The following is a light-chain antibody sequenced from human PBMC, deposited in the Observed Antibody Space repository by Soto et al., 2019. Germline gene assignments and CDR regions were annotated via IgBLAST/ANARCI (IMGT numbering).Light chain of an antibody. CDR2: EVS. CDR1: SSDVGGYDY. CDR3: SSYSISTAYL. J-gene: IGLJ1*01. V-gene: IGLV2-14*01. Sequence: QSALTQPASVSGSPGQSITISCTGTSSDVGGYDYVSWYQLHPGKAPKLMVFEVSNRPSGVSYRFSGSKSGNTASLTISGLQAEEEADYFCSSYSISTAYLFGTATKVTV.